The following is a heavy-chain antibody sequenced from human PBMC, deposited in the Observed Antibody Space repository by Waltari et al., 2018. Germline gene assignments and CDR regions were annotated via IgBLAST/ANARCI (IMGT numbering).Heavy chain of an antibody. CDR3: ARYGTTGPYYYYYMDV. CDR2: INPNRGGT. CDR1: GYTFTGYY. J-gene: IGHJ6*03. Sequence: QVQLVQSGAEVKKPGASVKVSCKASGYTFTGYYMHWVRQAPGQGLEWMGRINPNRGGTNYAQKFQGRVTMTRDTSISTAYMELSRLRSDDTAVYYCARYGTTGPYYYYYMDVWGKGTTVIVSS. D-gene: IGHD4-4*01. V-gene: IGHV1-2*02.